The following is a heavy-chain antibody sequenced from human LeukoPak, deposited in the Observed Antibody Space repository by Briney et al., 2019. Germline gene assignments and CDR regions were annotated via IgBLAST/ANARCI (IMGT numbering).Heavy chain of an antibody. V-gene: IGHV1-2*02. CDR2: INPNRGGT. CDR1: GYTFTGYY. D-gene: IGHD6-13*01. Sequence: ASVKVSCKASGYTFTGYYMHWVRQAPGQGLEWMGRINPNRGGTNYAQKFQGRVTMTRDTSISTAYMELSRLRSDDTAVYYCARDLNRIAAARLLGYWGQGTLVTVSS. J-gene: IGHJ4*02. CDR3: ARDLNRIAAARLLGY.